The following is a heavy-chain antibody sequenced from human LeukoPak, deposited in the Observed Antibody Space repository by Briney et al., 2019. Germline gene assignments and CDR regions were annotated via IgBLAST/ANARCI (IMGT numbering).Heavy chain of an antibody. J-gene: IGHJ4*02. CDR3: ASPDSSGYSGLDY. CDR2: IYSGGST. V-gene: IGHV3-66*01. CDR1: GFTFSSYS. D-gene: IGHD3-22*01. Sequence: GGSLRLSCAASGFTFSSYSMNWVRQAPGKGLEWVSVIYSGGSTYYADSVKGRFTISRDNSKNTLYLQMNSLRAEDTAVYYCASPDSSGYSGLDYWGQGTLVTVSS.